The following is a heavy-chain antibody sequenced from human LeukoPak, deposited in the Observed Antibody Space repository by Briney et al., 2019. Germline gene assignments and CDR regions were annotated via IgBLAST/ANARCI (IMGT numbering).Heavy chain of an antibody. CDR2: IYPGDSDT. D-gene: IGHD6-13*01. J-gene: IGHJ3*02. CDR1: GYSFSVYW. V-gene: IGHV5-51*01. Sequence: GESLKISCKGSGYSFSVYWSGWVRQMPGKGLEWMGIIYPGDSDTRYGPSFQGQVTISADKSVGTTYLQWGSLKASDTAVYYCARLRRLPTIASANDAFDIWGQGTMVTVSS. CDR3: ARLRRLPTIASANDAFDI.